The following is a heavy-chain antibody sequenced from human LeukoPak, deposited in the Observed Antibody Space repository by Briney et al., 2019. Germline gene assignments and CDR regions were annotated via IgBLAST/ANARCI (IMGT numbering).Heavy chain of an antibody. CDR3: ARVEKREYYFDY. J-gene: IGHJ4*02. Sequence: ASVKVSCKASGGTFSSYATSWVRQAPGQGLEWMGWISAYNGNTNYAQKFQGRVTMTRDTSTSTVYMELSSLRSEDTAVYYCARVEKREYYFDYWGQGTLVTVSS. CDR1: GGTFSSYA. V-gene: IGHV1-18*01. D-gene: IGHD3-10*01. CDR2: ISAYNGNT.